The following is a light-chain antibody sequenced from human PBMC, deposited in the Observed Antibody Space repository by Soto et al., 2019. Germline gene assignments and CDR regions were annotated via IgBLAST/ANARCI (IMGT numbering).Light chain of an antibody. CDR3: SSYTSSSIDYV. CDR1: SSDVGGYNY. CDR2: EVS. V-gene: IGLV2-14*01. J-gene: IGLJ1*01. Sequence: QSALTQPASVSGSPGQSITISCTGNSSDVGGYNYVSWYQQHPGKAPKLMIYEVSNRPSGVSNRFSGSKSGNTASLTISGLQAEDEADYYCSSYTSSSIDYVCGTGTKVTVL.